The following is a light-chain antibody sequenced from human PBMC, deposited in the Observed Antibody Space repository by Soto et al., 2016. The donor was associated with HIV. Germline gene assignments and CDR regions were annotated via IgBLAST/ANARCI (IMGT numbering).Light chain of an antibody. V-gene: IGKV1-5*03. J-gene: IGKJ1*01. CDR2: KTS. CDR1: QSVSVW. Sequence: DIQMTQFPSTLSASIGDRVTITCRASQSVSVWLAWYQQKPGKAPNLLIFKTSTLEIGVPSRFSGSGSGTDFTLTLSSVQLDDVGTYYCQQYNTVPWTFGQGDQTRNET. CDR3: QQYNTVPWT.